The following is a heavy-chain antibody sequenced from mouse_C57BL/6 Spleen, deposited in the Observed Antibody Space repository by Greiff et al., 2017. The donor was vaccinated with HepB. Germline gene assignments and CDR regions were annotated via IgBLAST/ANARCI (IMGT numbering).Heavy chain of an antibody. CDR3: AKGGDSSGYTWFAY. D-gene: IGHD3-2*02. CDR2: ISYSGST. V-gene: IGHV3-1*01. Sequence: DVKLVESGPGMVKPSQSLSLTCTVTGYSITSGYDWHWIRHFPGNKLEWMGYISYSGSTNYNPSLKSRISITHDTSKNHFFLKLNSVTTEDTATYYCAKGGDSSGYTWFAYWGQGTLVTVSA. CDR1: GYSITSGYD. J-gene: IGHJ3*01.